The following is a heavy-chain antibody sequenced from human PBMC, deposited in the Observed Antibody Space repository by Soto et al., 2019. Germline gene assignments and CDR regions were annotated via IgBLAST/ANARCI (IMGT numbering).Heavy chain of an antibody. V-gene: IGHV3-23*01. Sequence: EVQLLESGGGLVQPEGSLRLSCEASGFTFSSYAMSWVRQAPGKGLEWVSGISGGGSTTYYADSVKGRFTISRDNSKNTLYLQVNRLRAEDTAVYYCARDQAAGGTISRYFQDWGQGTLVTVSS. D-gene: IGHD6-13*01. CDR1: GFTFSSYA. CDR2: ISGGGSTT. CDR3: ARDQAAGGTISRYFQD. J-gene: IGHJ1*01.